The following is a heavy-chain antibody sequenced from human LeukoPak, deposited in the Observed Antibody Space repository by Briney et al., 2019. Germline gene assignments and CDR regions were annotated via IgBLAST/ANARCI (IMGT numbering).Heavy chain of an antibody. CDR1: GYTFTSYA. CDR3: ARAKSARLGYYYGMDV. Sequence: GASVKVSCTASGYTFTSYAMNWVRQAPGQGLEWMGWINTNTGNPTYAQGFTGRFVFSLDTSVSTAYLQISSLKAEDTAVYYCARAKSARLGYYYGMDVWGQGTTVTVSS. J-gene: IGHJ6*02. CDR2: INTNTGNP. D-gene: IGHD6-6*01. V-gene: IGHV7-4-1*02.